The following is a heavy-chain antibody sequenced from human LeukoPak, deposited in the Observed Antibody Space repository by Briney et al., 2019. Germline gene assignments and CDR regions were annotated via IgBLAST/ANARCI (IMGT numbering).Heavy chain of an antibody. Sequence: GSLRLSCAASGFTFSSYGMHWVRQAPGKGLEWVAVIWYDGSNKYYADSVKGRFTISRDNSKNTLYLQMNSLRAEDTAVYYCARGLTSWYQLPNWFDPWGQGTLVTVSS. CDR1: GFTFSSYG. D-gene: IGHD2-2*01. J-gene: IGHJ5*02. V-gene: IGHV3-33*01. CDR2: IWYDGSNK. CDR3: ARGLTSWYQLPNWFDP.